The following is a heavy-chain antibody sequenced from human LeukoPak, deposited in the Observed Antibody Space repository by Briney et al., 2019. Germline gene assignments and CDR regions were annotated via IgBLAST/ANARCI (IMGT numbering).Heavy chain of an antibody. CDR1: GGSISSSSYY. CDR2: IYYSGST. Sequence: SETLSLTCTVSGGSISSSSYYWGWIRQPPGKGLEWIGSIYYSGSTYYNPSLKSRVTISVDTSKNQFSLKLSSVTAADTAVYYCARDFPPYGGNSDAFDIWGQGTMVTVSS. V-gene: IGHV4-39*07. D-gene: IGHD4-23*01. J-gene: IGHJ3*02. CDR3: ARDFPPYGGNSDAFDI.